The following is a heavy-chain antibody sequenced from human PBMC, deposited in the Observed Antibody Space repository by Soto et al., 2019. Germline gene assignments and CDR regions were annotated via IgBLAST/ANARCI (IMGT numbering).Heavy chain of an antibody. CDR1: GFTFSSYA. V-gene: IGHV3-23*01. D-gene: IGHD3-22*01. Sequence: PGGSLRLSCAASGFTFSSYAMSWVRQAPGKGLEWVSAISGSGGSTYYADSVKGRFTISRDNSKNTLYLQMNSLRAEDTAVYYCVANRITMILVVIPYGAAVWGQGTLVTVS. J-gene: IGHJ4*02. CDR2: ISGSGGST. CDR3: VANRITMILVVIPYGAAV.